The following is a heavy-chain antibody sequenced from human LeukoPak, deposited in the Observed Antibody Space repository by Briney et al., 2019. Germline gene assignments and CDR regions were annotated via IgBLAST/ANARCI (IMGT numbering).Heavy chain of an antibody. CDR1: GGSISSYY. CDR3: ARNFSYSKLDY. D-gene: IGHD6-13*01. Sequence: SETLSLTCTVSGGSISSYYWSWIRQPPGKGLEWIGEIDHSGSTNYNPSLKSRVTISVDTSKSQFSLQLSSVTAADTAVYYCARNFSYSKLDYWGQGTLVTVSS. J-gene: IGHJ4*02. CDR2: IDHSGST. V-gene: IGHV4-34*01.